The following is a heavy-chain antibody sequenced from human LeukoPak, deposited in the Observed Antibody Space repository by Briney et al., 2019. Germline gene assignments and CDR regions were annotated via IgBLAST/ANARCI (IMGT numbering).Heavy chain of an antibody. CDR1: GFTFSSYA. D-gene: IGHD3-3*01. CDR2: ISGSGGST. J-gene: IGHJ6*03. Sequence: GGSLRLSCAASGFTFSSYAMSRVRQAPGKGLEWVSAISGSGGSTYYADSVKGRFTISRDNSKNTLYLQMNSLRAEDTAVYYCAKWTDDFWSGYPYYYYYMDVWGKGTTVTVSS. CDR3: AKWTDDFWSGYPYYYYYMDV. V-gene: IGHV3-23*01.